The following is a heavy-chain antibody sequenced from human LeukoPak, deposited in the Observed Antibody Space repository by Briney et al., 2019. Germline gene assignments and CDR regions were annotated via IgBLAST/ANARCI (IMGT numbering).Heavy chain of an antibody. CDR3: AKFLPTHIVVANYYFDY. Sequence: GGSLRLSCAASGFTFGSYAMSWVRQAPGKGLEWVSAISGSGGSTYYADSVKGRFTISRDNSKNTLYLQMNSLRAEDTAVYYCAKFLPTHIVVANYYFDYWGQGTLVTVSS. D-gene: IGHD2-21*01. CDR2: ISGSGGST. J-gene: IGHJ4*02. CDR1: GFTFGSYA. V-gene: IGHV3-23*01.